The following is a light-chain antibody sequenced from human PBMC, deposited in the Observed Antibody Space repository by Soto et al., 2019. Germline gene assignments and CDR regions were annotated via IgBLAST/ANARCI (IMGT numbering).Light chain of an antibody. Sequence: SALTQPASVSGSPAQSITISCTGSSSDIGDYNFVSWYQQHPGKAPKLMIYGVSLRPSGVSDRFSGSKSGNTASLTISGLQAEDEADYYCSSYTSTSPPFLFGTGTKLTVL. CDR1: SSDIGDYNF. V-gene: IGLV2-14*01. CDR3: SSYTSTSPPFL. CDR2: GVS. J-gene: IGLJ1*01.